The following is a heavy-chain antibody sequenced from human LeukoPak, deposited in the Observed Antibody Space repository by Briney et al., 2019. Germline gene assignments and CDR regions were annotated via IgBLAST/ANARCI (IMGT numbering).Heavy chain of an antibody. CDR2: IRYDGSNK. CDR3: ARGLLNVVAAPLAYYFDY. CDR1: GFTFSSFG. J-gene: IGHJ4*02. D-gene: IGHD2-15*01. V-gene: IGHV3-30*02. Sequence: GGSLRLSCAASGFTFSSFGMHWVRQAPGKGLEWVAFIRYDGSNKYYADSVKGRFTISRDNSKNTLYLQMNSLRAEDTALYYCARGLLNVVAAPLAYYFDYWGQGTLVTVSS.